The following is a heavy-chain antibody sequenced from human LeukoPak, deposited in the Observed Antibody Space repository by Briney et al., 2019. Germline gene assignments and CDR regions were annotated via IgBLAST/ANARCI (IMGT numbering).Heavy chain of an antibody. D-gene: IGHD2-21*01. Sequence: GGSLRLSCAASGFAVSSTYMSWVRQSPGKGLEWVSVVYKDGKMFYIDSVKGRFAISRDTSKNTVYLQMNNLRAEDTAVYYCASRHCSGGDCYFAGADPFDHWGQGTLVTVSS. V-gene: IGHV3-53*01. CDR3: ASRHCSGGDCYFAGADPFDH. CDR2: VYKDGKM. J-gene: IGHJ4*02. CDR1: GFAVSSTY.